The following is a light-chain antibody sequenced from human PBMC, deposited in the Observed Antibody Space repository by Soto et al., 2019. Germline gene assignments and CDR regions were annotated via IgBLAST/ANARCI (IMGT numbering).Light chain of an antibody. Sequence: EMVLPQSPGTLSLSPGERATLSCRASRSVSSNYLAWYQQKPGQAPRLLVYGASSRATGIPDRFSGSGSGTDFTLTISTLEPDDFAVYYWQQYCSSPQTFGQGTKVEIK. CDR1: RSVSSNY. V-gene: IGKV3-20*01. CDR2: GAS. J-gene: IGKJ1*01. CDR3: QQYCSSPQT.